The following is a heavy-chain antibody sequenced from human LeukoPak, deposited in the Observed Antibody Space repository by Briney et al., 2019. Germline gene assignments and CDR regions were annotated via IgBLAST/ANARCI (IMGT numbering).Heavy chain of an antibody. CDR3: ARHLDYCSSTSCYDSWFDP. V-gene: IGHV4-39*01. CDR1: GGSISSSSYY. CDR2: IYYSGST. D-gene: IGHD2-2*01. J-gene: IGHJ5*02. Sequence: PSETLSLTCTVSGGSISSSSYYWGWIRQPPGKGLEWIGSIYYSGSTYYNPSLKSRVTISVDTSKNQFSLKLSSVTAADTAVYYCARHLDYCSSTSCYDSWFDPWGQGTLVTVSS.